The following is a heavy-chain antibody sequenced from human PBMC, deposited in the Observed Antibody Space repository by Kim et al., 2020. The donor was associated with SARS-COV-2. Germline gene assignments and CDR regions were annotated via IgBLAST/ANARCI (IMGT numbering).Heavy chain of an antibody. Sequence: SETLSLTCTVSGGSISSSSYYWGWIRQPPGKGLEWIGSIYYSGSTYYNPSLKSRVTISVDTSKNQFSLKLSSVTAADTAVYYCARLSEWFGELWYDYWG. CDR3: ARLSEWFGELWYDY. J-gene: IGHJ4*01. CDR2: IYYSGST. D-gene: IGHD3-10*01. CDR1: GGSISSSSYY. V-gene: IGHV4-39*01.